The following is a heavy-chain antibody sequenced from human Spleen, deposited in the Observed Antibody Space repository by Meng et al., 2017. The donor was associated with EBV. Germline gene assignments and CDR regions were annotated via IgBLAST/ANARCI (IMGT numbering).Heavy chain of an antibody. CDR3: ARPFPSWQSPRLDPFGA. CDR2: AHYSGRT. V-gene: IGHV4-39*01. Sequence: LHPRGLGPGQVKPSEPLPLPRTASGDSISSSSYWAWLRQPPGRGLEWIGSAHYSGRTYYSPSLRSRVTVSIDTSKNQFSLRLTSVTAADTAVYYCARPFPSWQSPRLDPFGAWGQGTLVTVSS. CDR1: GDSISSSSY. D-gene: IGHD6-19*01. J-gene: IGHJ5*02.